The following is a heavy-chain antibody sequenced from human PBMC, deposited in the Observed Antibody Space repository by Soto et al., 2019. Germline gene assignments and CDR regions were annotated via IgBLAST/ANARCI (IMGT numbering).Heavy chain of an antibody. J-gene: IGHJ4*02. CDR1: GFTFSSYA. CDR3: ARDLEGSTFGGVGLPDY. V-gene: IGHV3-30-3*01. CDR2: ISYDGSNK. Sequence: QVQLVESGGGVVQPGRSLRLSCAASGFTFSSYAMHWVRQAPGKGLEWVAVISYDGSNKYYADSVKGRFTISRDNSKKTLYLQMNSLRDEHTAVYYCARDLEGSTFGGVGLPDYWGQGTLVTVSS. D-gene: IGHD3-16*01.